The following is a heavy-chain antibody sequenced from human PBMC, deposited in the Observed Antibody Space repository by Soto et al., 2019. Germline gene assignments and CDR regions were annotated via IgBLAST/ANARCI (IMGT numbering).Heavy chain of an antibody. Sequence: EVRLLESGGGLVQPGGSLRLSCAASGFTFSSYAMSWVRQAPGKGLEWVSAISGSGGSTYYADSVKGRFTISRDNSKNTLYLQMNSLRAEDTAVYYCALLWFGELLVDYWGQGTLVTVSS. CDR1: GFTFSSYA. D-gene: IGHD3-10*01. CDR3: ALLWFGELLVDY. J-gene: IGHJ4*02. V-gene: IGHV3-23*01. CDR2: ISGSGGST.